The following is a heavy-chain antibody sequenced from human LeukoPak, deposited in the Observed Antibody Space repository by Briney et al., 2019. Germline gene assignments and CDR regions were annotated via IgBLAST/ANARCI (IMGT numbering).Heavy chain of an antibody. D-gene: IGHD1-26*01. CDR3: ARDRSGSYEY. CDR1: GYTFTDYY. J-gene: IGHJ4*02. Sequence: ASVKVSCEASGYTFTDYYMHWVRQAPGQGLEWMGLINPNSAGTNYAQKFQGRVTMTRDTSISTAYLELNSLRSDDTAVYYCARDRSGSYEYWGQGTLVTVSS. CDR2: INPNSAGT. V-gene: IGHV1-2*02.